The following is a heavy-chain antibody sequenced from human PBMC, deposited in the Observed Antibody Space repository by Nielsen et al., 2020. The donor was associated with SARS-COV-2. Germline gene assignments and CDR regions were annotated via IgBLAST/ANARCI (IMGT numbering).Heavy chain of an antibody. CDR1: GFTVSSKY. CDR2: TFGDHTT. Sequence: GSLRLSCAASGFTVSSKYMSWVRQAPGQGLEWVSLTFGDHTTYYPDSVKGRFTISRDNSRNTLYLQMNSLRAEDTAVYYCARAALFLWVGDLPPFDLWGRGTQVTVSS. CDR3: ARAALFLWVGDLPPFDL. D-gene: IGHD3-10*01. J-gene: IGHJ2*01. V-gene: IGHV3-53*01.